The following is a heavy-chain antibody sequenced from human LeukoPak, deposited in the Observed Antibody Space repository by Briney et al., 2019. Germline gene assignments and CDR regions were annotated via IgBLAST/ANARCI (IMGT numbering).Heavy chain of an antibody. CDR2: INHSGST. CDR3: ARDPRRFGEYYFDY. J-gene: IGHJ4*02. D-gene: IGHD3-10*01. Sequence: SETLSLTCGVYGGSFSGYYWTWIRQPPGKGLEWIGEINHSGSTNYSPSLKSRVTISVDTSKNQFSLKLSSVTAADTAVYYCARDPRRFGEYYFDYWGQGTLVTVSS. V-gene: IGHV4-34*01. CDR1: GGSFSGYY.